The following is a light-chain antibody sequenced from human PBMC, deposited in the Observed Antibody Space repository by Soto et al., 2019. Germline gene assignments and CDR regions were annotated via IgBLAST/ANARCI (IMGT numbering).Light chain of an antibody. Sequence: EILMTQSPATLSVSPGETVTFSCRASQNISSYFIWYQQKPGQAPRLLIYDVSNRATGIPARFSGSGSGTDFTLTISSLEPEDFAVYYCQQRSNWPRTFGQGTKVDIK. V-gene: IGKV3-11*01. CDR2: DVS. J-gene: IGKJ1*01. CDR3: QQRSNWPRT. CDR1: QNISSY.